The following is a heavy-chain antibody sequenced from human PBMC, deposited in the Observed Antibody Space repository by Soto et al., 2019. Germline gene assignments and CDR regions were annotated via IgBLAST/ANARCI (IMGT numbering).Heavy chain of an antibody. CDR1: GDSVSSNCAA. D-gene: IGHD1-1*01. Sequence: SETLSLTCAISGDSVSSNCAAWNWIRQSPSRGLEWLGRTYYRSNWYSDYAVSVKSRITINPDTSKNQFSLHLSSVTPKDTAVYYCVRDSGTFDYWGQGALVTVSS. CDR2: TYYRSNWYS. J-gene: IGHJ4*02. V-gene: IGHV6-1*01. CDR3: VRDSGTFDY.